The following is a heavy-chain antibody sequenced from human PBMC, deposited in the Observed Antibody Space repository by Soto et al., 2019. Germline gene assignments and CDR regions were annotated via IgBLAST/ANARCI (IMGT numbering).Heavy chain of an antibody. D-gene: IGHD2-2*01. Sequence: EVQLVESGGGLVQAGGSLRLSCAASGFTFSTYNMNWVRQAPGKGLECVSYISSSSNTVFYADSVQGRFTISRDNAKNSLYLQMNSLRVEDTAVYYCARVAGYHGRDSYFDFWGLGTLVTVSS. V-gene: IGHV3-48*01. CDR3: ARVAGYHGRDSYFDF. CDR2: ISSSSNTV. J-gene: IGHJ4*02. CDR1: GFTFSTYN.